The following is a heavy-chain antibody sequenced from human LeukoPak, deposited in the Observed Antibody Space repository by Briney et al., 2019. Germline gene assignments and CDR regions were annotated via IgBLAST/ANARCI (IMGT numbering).Heavy chain of an antibody. CDR1: GGTFSSYT. V-gene: IGHV1-69*05. CDR3: ARGYYYGSGIGAFDI. CDR2: IIPIFGTA. Sequence: SVKVSCKASGGTFSSYTISWVRQAPGQGLEWMGGIIPIFGTANYAQKFQGRVTITTDESTSTAYMELSSLRSEDTAVYYCARGYYYGSGIGAFDIWGQGTMVTVSS. J-gene: IGHJ3*02. D-gene: IGHD3-10*01.